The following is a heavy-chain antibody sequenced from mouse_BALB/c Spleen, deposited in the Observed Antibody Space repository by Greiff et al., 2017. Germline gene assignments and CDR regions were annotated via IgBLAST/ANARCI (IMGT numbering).Heavy chain of an antibody. Sequence: EVQLVESGGDLVKPGGSLKLSCAASGFTFSSYGMSWVRQTPDKRLEWVATISSGGSYTYYPDSVKGRFTISRDNAKNTLYLQMSSLKSEDTAMYYCARNYDGYSYWYFDVWGAGTTVTVSS. CDR3: ARNYDGYSYWYFDV. J-gene: IGHJ1*01. CDR2: ISSGGSYT. CDR1: GFTFSSYG. V-gene: IGHV5-6*01. D-gene: IGHD2-3*01.